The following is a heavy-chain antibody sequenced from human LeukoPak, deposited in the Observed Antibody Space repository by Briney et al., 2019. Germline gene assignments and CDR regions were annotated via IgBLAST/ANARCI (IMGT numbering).Heavy chain of an antibody. CDR3: AKSGGIAAAGLALY. Sequence: GGSLRLSCAASGFTFNSYAMSWVRQAPGKGLEWVSAISGSGGSTYYADSVKGRFTISRDDSKNTLYLQMNSLRAEDTAVYYCAKSGGIAAAGLALYWGQGTLVTVSS. CDR1: GFTFNSYA. J-gene: IGHJ4*02. D-gene: IGHD6-13*01. CDR2: ISGSGGST. V-gene: IGHV3-23*01.